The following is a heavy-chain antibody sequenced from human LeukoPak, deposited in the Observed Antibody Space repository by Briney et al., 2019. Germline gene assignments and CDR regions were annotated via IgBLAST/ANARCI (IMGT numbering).Heavy chain of an antibody. V-gene: IGHV3-23*01. J-gene: IGHJ6*03. CDR2: ISGSGGST. CDR1: GFTFSSYA. CDR3: AVHYYSYYDLDV. Sequence: GGSLRLSCAASGFTFSSYAMSWVRQAPGKGLEWVSAISGSGGSTYYADSVKGRFTISRDNSKNPLYLQMASLRAEDTAVYYCAVHYYSYYDLDVWGKGTTVTVSS.